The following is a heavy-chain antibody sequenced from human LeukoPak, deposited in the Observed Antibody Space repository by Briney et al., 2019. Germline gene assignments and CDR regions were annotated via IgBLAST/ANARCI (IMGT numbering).Heavy chain of an antibody. Sequence: ASVKVSCKASGYTFTGYYMHLVRQAPGQGLEWMGRINPNSGGTNYAQKFQGRVTMTRDTSISTAYMELSRLRSDDTAVYYCASDTGYSNSKTGDYWGQGTLVTVSS. D-gene: IGHD6-13*01. CDR3: ASDTGYSNSKTGDY. CDR2: INPNSGGT. J-gene: IGHJ4*02. CDR1: GYTFTGYY. V-gene: IGHV1-2*06.